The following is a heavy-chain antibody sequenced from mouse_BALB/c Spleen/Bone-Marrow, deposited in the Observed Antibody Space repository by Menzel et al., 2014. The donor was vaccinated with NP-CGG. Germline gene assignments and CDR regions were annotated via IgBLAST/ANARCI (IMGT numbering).Heavy chain of an antibody. CDR1: GFSFNSYG. V-gene: IGHV5-9-2*01. CDR3: ARHAYYDQTEVSFVY. D-gene: IGHD2-4*01. Sequence: EVKVVESGGGLVKSGGSLKLSCAAPGFSFNSYGMSWVRQTPEKRLEWVATISGGGSYTFYPDSVKGRFTISRDNAKNNLYLQLSSLRSEDTALYYCARHAYYDQTEVSFVYWGQGTLVTVSA. CDR2: ISGGGSYT. J-gene: IGHJ3*01.